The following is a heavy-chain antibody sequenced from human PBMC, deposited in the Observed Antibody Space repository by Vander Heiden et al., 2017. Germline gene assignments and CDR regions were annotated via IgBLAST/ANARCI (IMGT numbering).Heavy chain of an antibody. J-gene: IGHJ4*02. CDR3: ARQPNDYDSSGYVDY. Sequence: QLQLQESGPGLVKPSETLSLTCTVSVGSISSSFYYWGWIRQPPEKGLEWIASIYYSGSTYYNPSLKSRVTISVDTSKNQFSLKLSSVTAADTAVYYCARQPNDYDSSGYVDYWGRGTLVTVS. D-gene: IGHD3-22*01. CDR1: VGSISSSFYY. CDR2: IYYSGST. V-gene: IGHV4-39*01.